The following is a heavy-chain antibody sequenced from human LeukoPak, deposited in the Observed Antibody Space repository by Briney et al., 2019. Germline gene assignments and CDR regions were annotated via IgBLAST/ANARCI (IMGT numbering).Heavy chain of an antibody. CDR3: ARVPIGSVVPAATLDYEYYYMDV. J-gene: IGHJ6*03. Sequence: TGGSLRLSCAASRFTFSTYSMKWVRQAQGKGREWVSSTISSSTNIYYTDSVKGRFTISRDNAKTSLCLQMKCLRAEDTAVYYCARVPIGSVVPAATLDYEYYYMDVWGKGTTVTVSS. CDR2: TISSSTNI. V-gene: IGHV3-21*01. D-gene: IGHD2-2*01. CDR1: RFTFSTYS.